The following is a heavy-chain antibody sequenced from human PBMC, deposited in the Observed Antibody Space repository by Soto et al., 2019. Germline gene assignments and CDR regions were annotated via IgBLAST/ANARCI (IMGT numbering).Heavy chain of an antibody. Sequence: PGEYLKISWRGSGYSFAGYWITGVRQMPGKGRERVGRIDPSDSQTYYSPSFRGHVTISAAKSITTVFLQWSSPRASDTATYYCARQIYDSDSGPNFQYYFDSWGQGTLVTVSS. CDR1: GYSFAGYW. V-gene: IGHV5-10-1*01. J-gene: IGHJ4*02. CDR3: ARQIYDSDSGPNFQYYFDS. CDR2: IDPSDSQT. D-gene: IGHD3-22*01.